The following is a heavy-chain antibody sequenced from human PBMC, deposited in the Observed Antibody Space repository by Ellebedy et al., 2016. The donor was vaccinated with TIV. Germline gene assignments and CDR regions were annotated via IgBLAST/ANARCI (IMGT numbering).Heavy chain of an antibody. V-gene: IGHV4-59*08. CDR2: ISYSGSA. J-gene: IGHJ4*02. CDR3: ARRGYTYGDFDC. D-gene: IGHD5-18*01. Sequence: MPSETLSLTCTVSGGSISAYYWSWIRQPPGKGLEWVGFISYSGSAHYNPSLQSRVTISVDTSKNQFSLNLSSVTATDTALYYCARRGYTYGDFDCWGQGTLVTVSS. CDR1: GGSISAYY.